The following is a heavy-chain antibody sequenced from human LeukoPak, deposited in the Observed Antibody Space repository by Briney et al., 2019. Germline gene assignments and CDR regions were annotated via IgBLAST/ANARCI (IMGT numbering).Heavy chain of an antibody. CDR1: GGSISSYY. Sequence: SETLSLTCTVSGGSISSYYWSWTRQPPGKGLEWIGYIYYSGSTNYNPSLKSRVTISVDTSKNQFSLKLSSVTAADTAVYYCASGSTVANYFDYWGQGTLVTVSS. V-gene: IGHV4-59*01. J-gene: IGHJ4*02. CDR3: ASGSTVANYFDY. D-gene: IGHD4-23*01. CDR2: IYYSGST.